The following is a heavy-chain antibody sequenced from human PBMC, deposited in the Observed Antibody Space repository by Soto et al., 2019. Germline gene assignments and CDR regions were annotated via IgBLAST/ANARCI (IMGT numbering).Heavy chain of an antibody. Sequence: ASVKVSCKASGYTFTSYGISWVRQAPGQGLEWMGWISAYNGNTNYAQKLQGRVTMTTDTSTSTAYMELRSLRPDDTAVTYCARGGMTTEIAYYYDYMDDWGKGTTVTVSS. J-gene: IGHJ6*03. V-gene: IGHV1-18*01. D-gene: IGHD2-15*01. CDR2: ISAYNGNT. CDR1: GYTFTSYG. CDR3: ARGGMTTEIAYYYDYMDD.